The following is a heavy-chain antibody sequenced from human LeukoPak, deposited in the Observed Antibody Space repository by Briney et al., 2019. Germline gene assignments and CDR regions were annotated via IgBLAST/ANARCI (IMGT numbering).Heavy chain of an antibody. CDR3: ALSEDWIDLGAFDI. D-gene: IGHD1-1*01. Sequence: SGPTLVKPXQTLTLTCTFSGFSLTTRGVGVGGIRQPPGKALEWLALIYWNDERRYSPSLRSRLTITKDPSTNQVFLIMTNVDPVDTATYYCALSEDWIDLGAFDIWGQGTMVTVSS. J-gene: IGHJ3*02. CDR2: IYWNDER. V-gene: IGHV2-5*01. CDR1: GFSLTTRGVG.